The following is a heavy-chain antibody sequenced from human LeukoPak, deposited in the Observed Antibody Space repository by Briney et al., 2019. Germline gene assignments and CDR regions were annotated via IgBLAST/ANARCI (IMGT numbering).Heavy chain of an antibody. CDR1: GFTFSSYG. D-gene: IGHD6-19*01. Sequence: PGRSLRLSCAASGFTFSSYGMHWVRQAPGKGLEWVAVIWYDGSNKYYADSVKGRFTISRDNSKNTLYLQMNSLRAEDTAVYYCARAMHDLYSSGWAPRYRGQGTLVTVSS. V-gene: IGHV3-33*01. CDR3: ARAMHDLYSSGWAPRY. J-gene: IGHJ4*02. CDR2: IWYDGSNK.